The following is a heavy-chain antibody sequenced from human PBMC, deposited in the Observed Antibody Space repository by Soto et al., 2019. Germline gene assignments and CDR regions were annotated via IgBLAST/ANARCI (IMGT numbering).Heavy chain of an antibody. D-gene: IGHD3-3*01. Sequence: LRLSCAASGFIFSDYYMTWIRQAPGKGLEWLSCSSNRDRSTYYADSVKDRFVVSKDNAKNLVYLQMNSLRAEDTAVYFCARAWKIEKFGVISMSKGLDVWGQGTTVTAP. V-gene: IGHV3-11*01. CDR1: GFIFSDYY. CDR3: ARAWKIEKFGVISMSKGLDV. CDR2: SSNRDRST. J-gene: IGHJ6*02.